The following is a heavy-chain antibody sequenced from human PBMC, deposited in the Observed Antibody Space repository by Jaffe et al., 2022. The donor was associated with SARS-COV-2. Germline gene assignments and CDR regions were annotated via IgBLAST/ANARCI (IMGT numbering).Heavy chain of an antibody. CDR3: ANIHYYDSSGYYNTRGYYFDY. Sequence: EVQLLESGGGLVQPGGSLRLSCAASGFTFSSYAMSWVRQAPGKGLEWVSAISGSGGSTYYADSVKGRFTISRDNSKNTLYLQMNSLRAEDTAVYYCANIHYYDSSGYYNTRGYYFDYWGQGTLVTVSS. D-gene: IGHD3-22*01. V-gene: IGHV3-23*01. CDR2: ISGSGGST. CDR1: GFTFSSYA. J-gene: IGHJ4*02.